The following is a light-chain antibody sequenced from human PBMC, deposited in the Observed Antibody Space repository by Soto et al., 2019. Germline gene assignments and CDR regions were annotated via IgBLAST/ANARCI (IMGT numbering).Light chain of an antibody. CDR3: QQFDSSVT. Sequence: EIVLTQSPGSLSLSPGERVTLSCRASQSVSSTFLPWYRKSPGQAPRLLMYGAPSRATGIPERFSGSGSGTDFTLTISRLEPEDFAVYYCQQFDSSVTFGQGTKVEIK. CDR1: QSVSSTF. J-gene: IGKJ1*01. V-gene: IGKV3-20*01. CDR2: GAP.